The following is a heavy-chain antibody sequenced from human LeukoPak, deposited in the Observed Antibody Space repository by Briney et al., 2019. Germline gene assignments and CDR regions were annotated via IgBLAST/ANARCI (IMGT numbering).Heavy chain of an antibody. CDR1: GGSFSGYY. CDR2: INHSGST. CDR3: ARGLRYSSSWYFYYYYYMDV. Sequence: SETLSLTCAVYGGSFSGYYWSWIRQPPGKGLEWIGEINHSGSTNYNPSLKSRVTISVDTSKNQFSLKLSSVTAADTAVYYCARGLRYSSSWYFYYYYYMDVWGKGTTVTVSS. J-gene: IGHJ6*03. V-gene: IGHV4-34*01. D-gene: IGHD6-13*01.